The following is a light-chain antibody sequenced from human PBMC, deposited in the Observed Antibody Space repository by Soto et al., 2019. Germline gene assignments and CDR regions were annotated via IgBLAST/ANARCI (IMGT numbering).Light chain of an antibody. CDR3: MPAQQAPLT. CDR2: LGS. V-gene: IGKV2-28*01. J-gene: IGKJ4*01. CDR1: QSLLHSDGYNY. Sequence: DIVMTQSPLSLPVTPGEPASFSCRSSQSLLHSDGYNYLDWYLQKPGQSPQLLIYLGSNRASGVPDRFSGSGSGTDCTLKISRVEAEEVGVYYCMPAQQAPLTFGGGTKVEIK.